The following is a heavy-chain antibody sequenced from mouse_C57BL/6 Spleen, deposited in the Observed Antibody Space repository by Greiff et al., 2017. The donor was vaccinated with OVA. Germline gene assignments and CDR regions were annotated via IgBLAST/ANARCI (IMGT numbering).Heavy chain of an antibody. Sequence: VMLVESGPELVKPGASVKISCKASGYAFSSSWMNWVKQRPGKGLEWIGRIYPGDGDTNYNGKFKGKATLTADKSSSTAYMQLSSLTSEDSAVYFCARYYYGRGWYFDVWGTGTTVTVSS. D-gene: IGHD1-1*01. CDR1: GYAFSSSW. CDR2: IYPGDGDT. CDR3: ARYYYGRGWYFDV. V-gene: IGHV1-82*01. J-gene: IGHJ1*03.